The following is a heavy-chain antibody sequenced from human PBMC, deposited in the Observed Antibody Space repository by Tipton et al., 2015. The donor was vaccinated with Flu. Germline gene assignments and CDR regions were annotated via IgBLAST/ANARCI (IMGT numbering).Heavy chain of an antibody. CDR3: ATLTGDDY. J-gene: IGHJ4*02. D-gene: IGHD7-27*01. Sequence: SLRLSCVVSGFDFSDYYMSWIRQAPGKGPEWISHIGSGGNDIYYADSVAGRFTVSRDNTKNSLFLQMNSLRAEDTALYYCATLTGDDYWGQGDLVTVSS. CDR1: GFDFSDYY. CDR2: IGSGGNDI. V-gene: IGHV3-11*04.